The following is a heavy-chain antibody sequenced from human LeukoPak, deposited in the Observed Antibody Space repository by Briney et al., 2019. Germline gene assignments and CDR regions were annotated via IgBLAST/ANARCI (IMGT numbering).Heavy chain of an antibody. Sequence: GGSLRLSCAASGFTFSSYGMHWVRQAPVKGLEWVPNIKEDGRETQYVDSVKGRFTISRDNAKNSLYLQMNSLRAEDTAVYYCARESRSAWRDLKYFDSWGQGTLVTVSS. J-gene: IGHJ4*02. CDR1: GFTFSSYG. D-gene: IGHD5-12*01. CDR3: ARESRSAWRDLKYFDS. V-gene: IGHV3-7*01. CDR2: IKEDGRET.